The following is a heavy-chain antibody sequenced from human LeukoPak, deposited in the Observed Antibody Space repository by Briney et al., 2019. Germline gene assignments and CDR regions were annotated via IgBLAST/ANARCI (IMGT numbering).Heavy chain of an antibody. J-gene: IGHJ2*01. CDR1: GFTFSRYW. Sequence: GGSLRLSCAAAGFTFSRYWMTWVRQAPGKGLEWVANIKQDGGEKSYVDSVKGRFTISRDNAKDSLFLQMNSLRAEDTAIYYCARSVQSGYYYSSRYFDLWGRGTLVTVSS. D-gene: IGHD1-26*01. CDR3: ARSVQSGYYYSSRYFDL. V-gene: IGHV3-7*01. CDR2: IKQDGGEK.